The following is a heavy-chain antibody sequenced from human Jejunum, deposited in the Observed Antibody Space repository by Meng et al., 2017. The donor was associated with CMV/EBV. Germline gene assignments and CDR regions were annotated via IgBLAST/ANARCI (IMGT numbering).Heavy chain of an antibody. CDR3: ARDLWPHIVVVTAPSEF. CDR2: ISGYNGNT. CDR1: GYTFTNYV. D-gene: IGHD2-21*02. Sequence: QGHLVQSGAEVKKPGASVKVSFKASGYTFTNYVINWVRQAPGQGLEWMGWISGYNGNTNYAQNFQGRVTLTADTSTSTAYMELRSLTSDDTAVYYCARDLWPHIVVVTAPSEFWGQGTLVTVSS. J-gene: IGHJ4*02. V-gene: IGHV1-18*01.